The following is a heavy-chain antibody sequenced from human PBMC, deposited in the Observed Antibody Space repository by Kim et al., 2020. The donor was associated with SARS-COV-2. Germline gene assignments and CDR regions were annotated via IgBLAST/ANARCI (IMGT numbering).Heavy chain of an antibody. V-gene: IGHV5-51*01. Sequence: GESLKISCKGSGYSFTSYWIAWVRQMPGKGLDWMGIIYPADPQTRYSPSFQGQVTISADKSITTAYLQWNTLEASDTAMYYCARRNRITDSWGQGTLVTVSS. CDR3: ARRNRITDS. CDR2: IYPADPQT. J-gene: IGHJ4*02. CDR1: GYSFTSYW.